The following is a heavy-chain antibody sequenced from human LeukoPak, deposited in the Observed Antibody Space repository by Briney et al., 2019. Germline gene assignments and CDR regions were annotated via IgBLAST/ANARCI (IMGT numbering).Heavy chain of an antibody. CDR2: IYYSGST. CDR3: ARGWGYYDSSGYSRGPLFQH. CDR1: GGSISSYY. V-gene: IGHV4-59*01. D-gene: IGHD3-22*01. Sequence: SETLSLTCTVSGGSISSYYWSWIRQPPGKGLEWIGYIYYSGSTNYNPSLKSRVTILVDTSKNQFSLKLSSVAAADTAVYYCARGWGYYDSSGYSRGPLFQHWGQGTLVTVSS. J-gene: IGHJ1*01.